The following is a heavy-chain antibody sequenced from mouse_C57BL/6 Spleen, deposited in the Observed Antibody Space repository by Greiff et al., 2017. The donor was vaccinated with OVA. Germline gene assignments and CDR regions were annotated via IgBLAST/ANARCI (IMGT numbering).Heavy chain of an antibody. D-gene: IGHD1-1*01. CDR1: GFNIKDYY. Sequence: EVKLVESGAELVKPGASVKLSCTASGFNIKDYYMHWVKQRTEQGLEWIGRIDPEDGETKYAPKFQGKATITADTSSNTAYLQLSSLTSEDTAVYYCASFTTVVATRWYFDVWGTGTTVTVSS. J-gene: IGHJ1*03. CDR2: IDPEDGET. V-gene: IGHV14-2*01. CDR3: ASFTTVVATRWYFDV.